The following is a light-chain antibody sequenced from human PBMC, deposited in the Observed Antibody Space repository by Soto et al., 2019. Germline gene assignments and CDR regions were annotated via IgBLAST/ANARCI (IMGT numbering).Light chain of an antibody. Sequence: QSALTQPASVSGSPGQSITISCTGTISDVGSYNYVSWYQQYPGKAPELMIYDVSTRPSGVSDRFSGSKSGNTASLTISGLRAEDEADYYCGSYTTSSNYVFGTGTKLTVL. CDR2: DVS. J-gene: IGLJ1*01. V-gene: IGLV2-14*03. CDR3: GSYTTSSNYV. CDR1: ISDVGSYNY.